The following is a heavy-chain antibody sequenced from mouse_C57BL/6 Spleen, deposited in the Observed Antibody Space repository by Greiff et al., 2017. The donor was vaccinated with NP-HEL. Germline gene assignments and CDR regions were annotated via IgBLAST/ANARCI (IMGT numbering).Heavy chain of an antibody. D-gene: IGHD1-1*01. CDR1: GYAFSSSW. J-gene: IGHJ1*03. CDR2: IYPGDGDT. CDR3: ARGYYGPWYFDV. V-gene: IGHV1-82*01. Sequence: VKLQESGPELVKPGASVKISCKASGYAFSSSWMNWVKQRPGKGLEWIGRIYPGDGDTNYNGKFKGKATLTADKSSSTAYMQLSSLTSEDSAVYFCARGYYGPWYFDVWGTGTTVTVSS.